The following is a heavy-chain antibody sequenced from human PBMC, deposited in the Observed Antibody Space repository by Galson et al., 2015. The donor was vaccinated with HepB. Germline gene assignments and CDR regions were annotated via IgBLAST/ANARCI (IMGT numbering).Heavy chain of an antibody. D-gene: IGHD3-3*01. CDR2: ISSSSSTI. J-gene: IGHJ6*02. CDR1: GFTFSSYS. V-gene: IGHV3-48*02. Sequence: SLRLSCAASGFTFSSYSMNWVRQAPGKGLEWVSYISSSSSTIYYADSVKGRFTISRDNAKNSLYLQMNSLRDEDTAVYYCARGPYYDFWSGYYLPRDYYYGMDVWGQGTTVTVSS. CDR3: ARGPYYDFWSGYYLPRDYYYGMDV.